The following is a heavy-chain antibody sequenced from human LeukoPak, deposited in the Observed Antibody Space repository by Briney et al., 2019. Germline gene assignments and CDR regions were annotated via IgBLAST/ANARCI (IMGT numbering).Heavy chain of an antibody. CDR3: AAMVRGVRGWFDP. J-gene: IGHJ5*02. D-gene: IGHD3-10*01. CDR1: GFTFSSYS. CDR2: ISSSGSTI. Sequence: GGSLRLSCAASGFTFSSYSMNWVRQAPGKGLEWVSYISSSGSTIYYADSVKGRFTISRDNAKNSLYLQMNSLRAEDTAVYYCAAMVRGVRGWFDPWGQGTLVTVSS. V-gene: IGHV3-48*04.